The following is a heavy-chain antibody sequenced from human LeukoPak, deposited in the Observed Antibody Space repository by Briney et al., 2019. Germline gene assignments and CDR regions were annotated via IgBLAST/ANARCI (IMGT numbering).Heavy chain of an antibody. J-gene: IGHJ4*02. D-gene: IGHD2-2*01. V-gene: IGHV3-30*02. CDR3: AKDGIVVVPAASWGIGY. Sequence: GGSLRLSCAASGFTFSSYGMHWVRQAPGKGLEWVAFIRYDGSNKYYADSVKGRFTISRDNSKNTLYLQMNSLRAEDTAVYYCAKDGIVVVPAASWGIGYWGQGTLVTVSS. CDR1: GFTFSSYG. CDR2: IRYDGSNK.